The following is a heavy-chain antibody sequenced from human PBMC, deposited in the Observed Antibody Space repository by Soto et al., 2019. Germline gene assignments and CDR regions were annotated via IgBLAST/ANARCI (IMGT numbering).Heavy chain of an antibody. J-gene: IGHJ5*02. CDR1: GGTFSSYA. D-gene: IGHD6-19*01. V-gene: IGHV1-69*06. CDR2: IIPIFGTA. Sequence: SVKVSCKASGGTFSSYAISWVRQAPGQGLEWMGGIIPIFGTANYAQKFQGRVTITADKSTSTAYMELSSLRSEDTAVYYCARVSSGWYGGGYNWFDPWGQGTLVTVSS. CDR3: ARVSSGWYGGGYNWFDP.